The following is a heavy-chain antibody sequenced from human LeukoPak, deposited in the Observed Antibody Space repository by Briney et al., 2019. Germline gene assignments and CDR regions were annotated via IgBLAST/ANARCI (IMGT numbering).Heavy chain of an antibody. CDR1: GFTFTKYA. D-gene: IGHD5-18*01. V-gene: IGHV3-23*01. CDR3: APAYGYEADY. Sequence: GGSLRLSCAASGFTFTKYAMSWVRQAPGKGLEWVSAISESGDRPYYADSVKGRFTISRDNSMNTLYLQMNSLRADDTATYYCAPAYGYEADYWGQGTLVTVSS. CDR2: ISESGDRP. J-gene: IGHJ4*02.